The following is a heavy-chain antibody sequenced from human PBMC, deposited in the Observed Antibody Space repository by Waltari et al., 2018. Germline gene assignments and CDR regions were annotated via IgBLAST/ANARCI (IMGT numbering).Heavy chain of an antibody. CDR2: IRYDGSNK. V-gene: IGHV3-30*02. J-gene: IGHJ3*02. CDR3: AKRYCSGGSCYSHAFDM. CDR1: GFTFSTYG. Sequence: QVQLVESGGGVVQPGGSLRLSCAASGFTFSTYGMHWVRQAPGKGLEWVAFIRYDGSNKYYADSVKGRFAISRENSKNTLYLQMNSLRAEDTAVYYCAKRYCSGGSCYSHAFDMWGQGTMATVSS. D-gene: IGHD2-15*01.